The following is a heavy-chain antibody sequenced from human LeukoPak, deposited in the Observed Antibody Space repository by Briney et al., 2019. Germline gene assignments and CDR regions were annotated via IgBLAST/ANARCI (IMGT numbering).Heavy chain of an antibody. J-gene: IGHJ3*01. Sequence: GGSLRLSCAASGFTFSSYAMSWVRQAPGKGLEWVSSISDSDADTHYADSVKGRFTISRDNSKNTVYLQMSSLRVEDTALYYCAKDFVRGTLTGAFDVWGRGAMVTVST. V-gene: IGHV3-23*01. CDR2: ISDSDADT. D-gene: IGHD3-10*01. CDR1: GFTFSSYA. CDR3: AKDFVRGTLTGAFDV.